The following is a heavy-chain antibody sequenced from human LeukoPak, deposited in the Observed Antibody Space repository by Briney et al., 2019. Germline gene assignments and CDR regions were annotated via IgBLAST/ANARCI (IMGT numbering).Heavy chain of an antibody. D-gene: IGHD3-3*01. J-gene: IGHJ3*02. Sequence: PSETLSLTCAVYGGSFSGYYWSWIRQPPGKGLEWIGEINHSGSTNYNPSLKSRVTISVDTSKNQFSLKLSSVTAADTAVYYCARKGEWLLSDAFDIWGQGTIVTVSS. CDR3: ARKGEWLLSDAFDI. CDR1: GGSFSGYY. V-gene: IGHV4-34*01. CDR2: INHSGST.